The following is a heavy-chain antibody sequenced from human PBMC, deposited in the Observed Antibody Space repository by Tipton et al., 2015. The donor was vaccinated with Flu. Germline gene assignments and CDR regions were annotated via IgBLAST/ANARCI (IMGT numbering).Heavy chain of an antibody. D-gene: IGHD6-19*01. CDR3: ARDRWEYSSGFDS. CDR1: GDSIGSRYF. V-gene: IGHV4-38-2*02. Sequence: TLSLTCSVSGDSIGSRYFWGWIRQPPGKGLEWIGSISHTGTTSYNPSLRSRVTISVDTSKNQFSLKLTSMTAADTAVYYCARDRWEYSSGFDSWGQGTLVTVSP. CDR2: ISHTGTT. J-gene: IGHJ4*02.